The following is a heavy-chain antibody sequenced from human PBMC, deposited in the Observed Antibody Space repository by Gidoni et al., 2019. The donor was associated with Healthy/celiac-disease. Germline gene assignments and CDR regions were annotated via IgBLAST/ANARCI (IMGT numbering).Heavy chain of an antibody. J-gene: IGHJ5*02. V-gene: IGHV2-5*02. CDR3: AHRLSSGWYNWFDP. D-gene: IGHD6-19*01. CDR1: GFSLSTSGVV. CDR2: IYWDDDK. Sequence: QITLKESGPTLVKPTQTLTLTCTFSGFSLSTSGVVVGWIRQPPGKALEWLALIYWDDDKRYSPSLKSRLTITTDTSKNQVVLTMTNMDPVDTATYYCAHRLSSGWYNWFDPWGQGTLVTVSS.